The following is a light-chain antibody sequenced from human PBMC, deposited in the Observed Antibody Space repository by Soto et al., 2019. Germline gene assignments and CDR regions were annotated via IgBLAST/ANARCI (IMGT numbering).Light chain of an antibody. V-gene: IGKV1-12*01. Sequence: DIQMTQSPSSVSASVGDRVTITCRASQPISSWLAWYQQKPGEAPKLLIFAASTVQSGVPSRFSGRGAGTHFALSISSLQPEDSAISYCQLANSFPTFGRGTRVDLK. J-gene: IGKJ1*01. CDR3: QLANSFPT. CDR1: QPISSW. CDR2: AAS.